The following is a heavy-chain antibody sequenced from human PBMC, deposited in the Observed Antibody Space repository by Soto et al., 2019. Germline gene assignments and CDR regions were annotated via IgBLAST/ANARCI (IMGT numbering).Heavy chain of an antibody. J-gene: IGHJ4*02. CDR1: GYTFTAYF. V-gene: IGHV1-2*02. CDR3: ARAHSCSDSYPLDY. Sequence: GASVKVSCKASGYTFTAYFIHWVRQAPGQGLQWMGWINPNSGGTNYPRTFQGRVTMTRDTSISTAYMELNRLTSDDTAVFFCARAHSCSDSYPLDYWGQGTLVTVAS. D-gene: IGHD2-15*01. CDR2: INPNSGGT.